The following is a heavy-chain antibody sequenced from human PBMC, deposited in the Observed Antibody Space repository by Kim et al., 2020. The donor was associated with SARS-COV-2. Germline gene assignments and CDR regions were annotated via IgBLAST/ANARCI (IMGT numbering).Heavy chain of an antibody. J-gene: IGHJ4*02. CDR1: GYTFTSYC. V-gene: IGHV1-3*01. CDR3: ARDGRSVDYYFGY. Sequence: ASVKVSCKASGYTFTSYCLHWVRQAPGQSLEWMGWIDVANTNTHYSENFQGRVTISRDTSATTAYIELSSLRSEDTAVYYCARDGRSVDYYFGYWGQGTLVTVSS. CDR2: IDVANTNT.